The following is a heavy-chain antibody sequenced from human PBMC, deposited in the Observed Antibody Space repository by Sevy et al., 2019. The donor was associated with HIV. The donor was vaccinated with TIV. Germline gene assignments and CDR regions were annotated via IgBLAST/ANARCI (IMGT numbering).Heavy chain of an antibody. CDR3: ARGGGYSSGWWTFDY. D-gene: IGHD6-19*01. CDR1: GYFFTGYY. CDR2: INPNCGGT. J-gene: IGHJ4*02. Sequence: ASVKVSCKASGYFFTGYYLHWVRQTPGQGLEWMGRINPNCGGTNYAQNFQGRVTMTRDTSISTAYMELSRLRSDDTAVYYCARGGGYSSGWWTFDYWGQGTLVTVSS. V-gene: IGHV1-2*06.